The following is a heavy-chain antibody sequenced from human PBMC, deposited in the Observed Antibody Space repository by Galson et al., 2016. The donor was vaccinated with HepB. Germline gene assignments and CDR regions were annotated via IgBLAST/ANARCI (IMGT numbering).Heavy chain of an antibody. V-gene: IGHV4-4*02. J-gene: IGHJ4*02. CDR1: DGSITSNNW. Sequence: ETLSLTCVISDGSITSNNWWSWVRQPPGKGLEWIGEIYYTGYTNYNPSLVSRVTISADKSKNQFSLNVTSVTAADTAVYYCARGQYNPYYFDYWGQGTLVTVSS. CDR2: IYYTGYT. D-gene: IGHD5-24*01. CDR3: ARGQYNPYYFDY.